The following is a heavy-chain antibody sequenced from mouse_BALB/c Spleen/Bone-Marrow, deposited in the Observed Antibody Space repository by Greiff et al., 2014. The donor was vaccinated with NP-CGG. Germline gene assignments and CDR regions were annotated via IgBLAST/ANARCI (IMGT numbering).Heavy chain of an antibody. Sequence: VKLMESGAELVRPGSSVKISCKASGYAFSSYWMNWVKQRPGQGLEWIGQIYPGDGDTNYNGNFKDKATLTTDKSSTTAYMQLSSRTAEDSAVYFCARGGRLTGYYFDYWGQGTTLTVSS. J-gene: IGHJ2*01. CDR3: ARGGRLTGYYFDY. D-gene: IGHD4-1*01. V-gene: IGHV1-80*01. CDR2: IYPGDGDT. CDR1: GYAFSSYW.